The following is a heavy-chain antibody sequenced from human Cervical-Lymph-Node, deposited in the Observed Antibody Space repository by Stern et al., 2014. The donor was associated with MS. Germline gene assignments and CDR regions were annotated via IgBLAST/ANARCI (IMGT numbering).Heavy chain of an antibody. V-gene: IGHV3-21*01. CDR2: ISSSSTYI. Sequence: VHLVESGGGLVKPGGSLRLSCAASGLTFSSQSMNWVRQAPGKGLEWVSSISSSSTYIFYADSVKGRSTISRDDAKNSLFLQMSSLRVEDTAVYYCASGGWGVWGQGTMVTVST. D-gene: IGHD3-16*01. CDR3: ASGGWGV. CDR1: GLTFSSQS. J-gene: IGHJ3*01.